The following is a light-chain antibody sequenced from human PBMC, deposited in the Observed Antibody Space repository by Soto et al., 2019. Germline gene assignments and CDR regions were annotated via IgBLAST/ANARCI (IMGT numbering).Light chain of an antibody. Sequence: EIVLTQSPGTLSLSPGERATHSCRASQSVSSAYLAWYRQKPGQAPRLLIYGASSRATGSPDRFSGSGSGTDFTLTISRLEPEDFAVYYCQQYGSSPPTFGQGTKVEIK. CDR3: QQYGSSPPT. CDR1: QSVSSAY. J-gene: IGKJ1*01. V-gene: IGKV3-20*01. CDR2: GAS.